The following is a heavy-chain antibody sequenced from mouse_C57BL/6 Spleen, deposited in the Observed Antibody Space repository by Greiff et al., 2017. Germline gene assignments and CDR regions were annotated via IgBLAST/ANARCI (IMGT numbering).Heavy chain of an antibody. CDR2: INYDGSST. V-gene: IGHV5-16*01. Sequence: EVKLVESEGGLVQPGSSMKLSCTASGFTFSDYYMAWVRQVPEKGLEWVANINYDGSSTYYLDSLKSRFIISRDNAKNILYLQMSSLKSEDTATYYCARAPYYYGSSPWYFDVWGTGTTVTVSS. J-gene: IGHJ1*03. D-gene: IGHD1-1*01. CDR1: GFTFSDYY. CDR3: ARAPYYYGSSPWYFDV.